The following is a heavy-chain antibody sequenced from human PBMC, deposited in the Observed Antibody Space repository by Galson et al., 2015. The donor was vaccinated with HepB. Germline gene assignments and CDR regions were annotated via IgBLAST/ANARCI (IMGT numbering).Heavy chain of an antibody. D-gene: IGHD1-1*01. J-gene: IGHJ6*02. CDR1: GYTFTSYA. CDR2: INAGNGNT. CDR3: AREAGTTSADYYYGMDV. Sequence: SVKVSCKASGYTFTSYAMHWVRQAPGQRLEWMGRINAGNGNTKYSQKFQGRVTITRDTSASTAYMELSSLRSEDTAVYYCAREAGTTSADYYYGMDVWGQGTTVTVSS. V-gene: IGHV1-3*01.